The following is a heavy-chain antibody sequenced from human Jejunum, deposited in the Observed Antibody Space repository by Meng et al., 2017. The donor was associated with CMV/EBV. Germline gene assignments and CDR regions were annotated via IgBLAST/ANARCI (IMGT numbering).Heavy chain of an antibody. J-gene: IGHJ5*02. Sequence: CTVSGGSISSTTYYWGWIRQPPGKGLEWIEDIYYSGTTYYNPSLKSRLTISLDTSKNHFSLRLSSVTAADTALYYCARSSTSGFDPWGQGTLVTVSS. CDR1: GGSISSTTYY. V-gene: IGHV4-39*07. CDR2: IYYSGTT. CDR3: ARSSTSGFDP. D-gene: IGHD2-2*01.